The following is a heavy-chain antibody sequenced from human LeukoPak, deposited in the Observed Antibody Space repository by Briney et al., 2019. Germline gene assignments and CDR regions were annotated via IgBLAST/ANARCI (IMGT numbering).Heavy chain of an antibody. V-gene: IGHV4-59*01. Sequence: SETLSLTCTVSGGSISSYYWSRIRQPPGKGLEWIGYIYYSGSTNYNPSLKSRVTISVDTSKNQFSLKLSSVTAADTAVYYCARGPRIVLMVYAPSYGMDVWGQGTTVTVSS. D-gene: IGHD2-8*01. CDR1: GGSISSYY. CDR3: ARGPRIVLMVYAPSYGMDV. J-gene: IGHJ6*02. CDR2: IYYSGST.